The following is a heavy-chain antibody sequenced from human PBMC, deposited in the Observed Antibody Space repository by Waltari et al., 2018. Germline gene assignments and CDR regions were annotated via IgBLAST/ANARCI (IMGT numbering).Heavy chain of an antibody. CDR2: VFASAST. J-gene: IGHJ3*02. V-gene: IGHV4-61*02. Sequence: QVQLQESGPGLVKPSQTLSLTCTVSGGSISSGSYYWTWIRQPAGKGLEWIGRVFASASTNYNPSLKRRVTISVDTPRNQFSLKLTSVTAADTAVYYCARDTEYYYDDSGFVFDIWGQGTMVTVSS. CDR1: GGSISSGSYY. D-gene: IGHD3-22*01. CDR3: ARDTEYYYDDSGFVFDI.